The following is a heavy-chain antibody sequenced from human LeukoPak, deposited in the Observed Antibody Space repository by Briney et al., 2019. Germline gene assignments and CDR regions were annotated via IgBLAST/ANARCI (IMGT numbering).Heavy chain of an antibody. CDR2: ISGSGGST. CDR3: AKRSNFWTGYLDY. V-gene: IGHV3-23*01. D-gene: IGHD3/OR15-3a*01. Sequence: GASLRLSCTASKFTFSNYAMSWVRQAPGKGLEWVSVISGSGGSTYYADSVKGRFTISRDNPKDTLFLQMNSLRTEDTAVYYCAKRSNFWTGYLDYWGQGTLVTVSP. CDR1: KFTFSNYA. J-gene: IGHJ4*02.